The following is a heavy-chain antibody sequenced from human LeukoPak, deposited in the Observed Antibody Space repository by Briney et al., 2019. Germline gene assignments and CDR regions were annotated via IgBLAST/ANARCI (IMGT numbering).Heavy chain of an antibody. V-gene: IGHV4-39*01. CDR3: ARHTYDTTGPTDY. Sequence: SETLSLTCSVSGVSISSTSYYWGWLRQPPGKGLEWIVSVYYSGTTYYNPSLESRATISVDTSKNQFSLKLSSVTASDTALYYCARHTYDTTGPTDYWGQGALVTVSS. D-gene: IGHD3-22*01. CDR1: GVSISSTSYY. J-gene: IGHJ4*02. CDR2: VYYSGTT.